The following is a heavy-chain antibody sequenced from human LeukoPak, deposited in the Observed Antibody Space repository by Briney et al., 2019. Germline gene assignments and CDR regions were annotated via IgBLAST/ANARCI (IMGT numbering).Heavy chain of an antibody. CDR2: ISGSGGST. Sequence: PGGSLRLSCAASGFTFSSYAMSWVRQAPGKGLEWVSAISGSGGSTYYADSVKGRFTISRDNSKTTLYLQMNSLRAEDTAVYYCAKDGVGFDWLGTLYYFDYWGQGTLVTVSS. J-gene: IGHJ4*02. D-gene: IGHD3-9*01. CDR3: AKDGVGFDWLGTLYYFDY. V-gene: IGHV3-23*01. CDR1: GFTFSSYA.